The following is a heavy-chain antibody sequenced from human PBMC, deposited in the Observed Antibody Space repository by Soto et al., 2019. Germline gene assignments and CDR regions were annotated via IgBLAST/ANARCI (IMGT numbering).Heavy chain of an antibody. CDR1: GGSFSGYY. V-gene: IGHV4-34*01. D-gene: IGHD2-15*01. J-gene: IGHJ4*02. CDR3: ARSLVAATAFDY. CDR2: INHSGST. Sequence: SETLSLTXAVYGGSFSGYYWSWIRQPPGKGLEWIGEINHSGSTNYNPSLKSRVTISVDTSKNQFSLKLSSVTAADTAVYYCARSLVAATAFDYWGQGTLVTVSS.